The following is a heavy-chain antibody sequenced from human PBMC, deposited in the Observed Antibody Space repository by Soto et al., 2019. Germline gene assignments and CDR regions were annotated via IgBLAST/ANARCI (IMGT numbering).Heavy chain of an antibody. Sequence: ASVKVSCKASGYTFTSYYMHWVRQAPGQGLEWMGIINPSGGSTSYAQKFQGRVTMTRDTSTSTVYMELSSLRSEDTAVYYCARGSRNYYGSGSYSRLYYYYYGMDVWGQGTTVTVSS. CDR3: ARGSRNYYGSGSYSRLYYYYYGMDV. CDR2: INPSGGST. V-gene: IGHV1-46*01. J-gene: IGHJ6*02. CDR1: GYTFTSYY. D-gene: IGHD3-10*01.